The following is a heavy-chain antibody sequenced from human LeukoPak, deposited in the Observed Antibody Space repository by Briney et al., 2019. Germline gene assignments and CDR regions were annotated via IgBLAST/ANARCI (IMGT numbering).Heavy chain of an antibody. D-gene: IGHD6-13*01. V-gene: IGHV3-66*01. Sequence: GGSLRLSCAASGFTVSSNYMNWVRQAPGKGLEWVSVIYSGGSTYYADSVKGRFTISRDNPKNTLYLQMNSLRAEDTAVYYCARSRYGTTWSSSWEFDYWGQGTLVTVSS. CDR3: ARSRYGTTWSSSWEFDY. J-gene: IGHJ4*02. CDR1: GFTVSSNY. CDR2: IYSGGST.